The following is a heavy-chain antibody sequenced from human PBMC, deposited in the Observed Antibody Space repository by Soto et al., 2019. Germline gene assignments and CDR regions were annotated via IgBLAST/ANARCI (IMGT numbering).Heavy chain of an antibody. CDR1: GFTFSSYG. V-gene: IGHV3-33*01. Sequence: QVQLVESGGGVVQPGRSLRLSCAASGFTFSSYGMHWVRQAPGKGLEWVAVIWYDGSNKYYADSVKGRFTISRDNSKNTLYVQMNSLRAEDTAVYYCARDGLESSGWFRDAFDIWGQGTMVTVSS. D-gene: IGHD6-19*01. J-gene: IGHJ3*02. CDR3: ARDGLESSGWFRDAFDI. CDR2: IWYDGSNK.